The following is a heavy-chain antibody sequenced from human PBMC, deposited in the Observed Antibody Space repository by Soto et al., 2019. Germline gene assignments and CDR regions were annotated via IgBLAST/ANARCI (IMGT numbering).Heavy chain of an antibody. CDR2: ISAYNGNT. J-gene: IGHJ3*02. CDR1: GYTFTSCG. CDR3: ATDTSSHILAHSLRAFDI. Sequence: ASVKVSCKASGYTFTSCGISWVRQAPGQGLEWMGWISAYNGNTNYAQKLQGRVTMTTDTSTSTAYMELRSLRSDDTAVYYCATDTSSHILAHSLRAFDIWGQGTMVTVSS. D-gene: IGHD5-12*01. V-gene: IGHV1-18*04.